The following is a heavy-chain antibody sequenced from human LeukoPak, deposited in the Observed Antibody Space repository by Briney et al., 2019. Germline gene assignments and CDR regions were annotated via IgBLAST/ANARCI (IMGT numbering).Heavy chain of an antibody. CDR1: GFTFSSYG. CDR2: ISYDGSNK. V-gene: IGHV3-30*03. D-gene: IGHD3-9*01. Sequence: GGSLRLSCAASGFTFSSYGMHWVRQAPGKGLEWGAVISYDGSNKYYADSVKGGFTISRDNSKNTLYLQMNSLRAEDTAVYYCAIFFKKKTAYDMDVWGQGTTVTVSS. J-gene: IGHJ6*02. CDR3: AIFFKKKTAYDMDV.